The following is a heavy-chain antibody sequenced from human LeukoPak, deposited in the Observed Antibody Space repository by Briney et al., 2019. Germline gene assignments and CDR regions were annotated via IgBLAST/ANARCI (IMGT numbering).Heavy chain of an antibody. Sequence: PGGSLRLSCAVCGFTVSSNYMSWVRQAPGKGLDWVSVIYSGGDIYYADSVKGRFTISSDNSKNTLYLQMHRLRADDTAVYYCARTRPEFAYGMDVWGQGTTVTVSS. CDR1: GFTVSSNY. V-gene: IGHV3-53*01. J-gene: IGHJ6*02. CDR3: ARTRPEFAYGMDV. CDR2: IYSGGDI.